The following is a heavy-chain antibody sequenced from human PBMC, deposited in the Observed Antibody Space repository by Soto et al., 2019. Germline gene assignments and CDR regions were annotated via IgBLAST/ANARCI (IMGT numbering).Heavy chain of an antibody. CDR1: GFTFTRYS. Sequence: EVQLVESGGGLVKPGGSLRLSCAASGFTFTRYSMNWVRQAPGKGLEWVSSISSTTNYIYYGDSMKGRFTISRDNAKNLLLVETHSLGVDDAEVQYWGRELVDLTQNLAHCGHGTLVTVST. CDR3: GRELVDLTQNLAH. V-gene: IGHV3-21*06. J-gene: IGHJ1*01. CDR2: ISSTTNYI. D-gene: IGHD1-7*01.